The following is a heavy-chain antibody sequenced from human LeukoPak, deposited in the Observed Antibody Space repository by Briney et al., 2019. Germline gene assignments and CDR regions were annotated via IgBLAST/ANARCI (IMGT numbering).Heavy chain of an antibody. D-gene: IGHD3-10*01. Sequence: GGSLRLSCAASGFTFSSYSMNWVRQAPGKGLEWVSYISSSSSTIYYADSVKGRFTISRDNAKNSLYLQMNSLRAEDTALYYCAKSGSGSRPYYYYGMDVWGQGTTVTVSS. CDR1: GFTFSSYS. CDR3: AKSGSGSRPYYYYGMDV. CDR2: ISSSSSTI. V-gene: IGHV3-48*04. J-gene: IGHJ6*02.